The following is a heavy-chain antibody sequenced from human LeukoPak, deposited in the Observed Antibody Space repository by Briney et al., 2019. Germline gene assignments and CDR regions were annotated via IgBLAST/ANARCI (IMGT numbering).Heavy chain of an antibody. CDR2: IKQDGSVK. D-gene: IGHD5-18*01. V-gene: IGHV3-7*01. CDR1: GFTFSSYA. Sequence: PGGSLRLSCAASGFTFSSYAMHWVRQAPGKGLEWVANIKQDGSVKYYVDSVKGRFTISRDNAKNSLYLQMNSLRAEDTAVYYCARDLYGYSSGINDYWGQGTLVTVSS. J-gene: IGHJ4*02. CDR3: ARDLYGYSSGINDY.